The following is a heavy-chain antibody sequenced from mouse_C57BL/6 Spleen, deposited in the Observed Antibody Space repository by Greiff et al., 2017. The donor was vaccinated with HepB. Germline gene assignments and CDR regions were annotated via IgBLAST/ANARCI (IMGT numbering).Heavy chain of an antibody. CDR3: SRSPIYYDYDAGFAY. V-gene: IGHV1-78*01. J-gene: IGHJ3*01. Sequence: QVQLQQSDAELVKPGASVKISCKVSGYTFTDHTIHWMKQRPEQGLEWIGYIYPRDGSTKYNEKFKGKATLTADKSSSTAYMQLNSLTSKDSAVYFCSRSPIYYDYDAGFAYWGQGTLVTVSA. CDR1: GYTFTDHT. D-gene: IGHD2-4*01. CDR2: IYPRDGST.